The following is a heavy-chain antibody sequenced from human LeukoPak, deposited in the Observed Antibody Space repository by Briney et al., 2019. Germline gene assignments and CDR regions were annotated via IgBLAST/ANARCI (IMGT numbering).Heavy chain of an antibody. CDR2: INPNSGGT. CDR1: GYTLTGYY. V-gene: IGHV1-2*02. CDR3: ARGWFGELSQFDY. D-gene: IGHD3-10*01. J-gene: IGHJ4*02. Sequence: ASVKVSCKASGYTLTGYYMHWVRQAPGQGLEWMGWINPNSGGTNYAQKFQGRVTMTRDTSISTAYMELSRLRSDDTAVYYCARGWFGELSQFDYWGQGTLVTVSS.